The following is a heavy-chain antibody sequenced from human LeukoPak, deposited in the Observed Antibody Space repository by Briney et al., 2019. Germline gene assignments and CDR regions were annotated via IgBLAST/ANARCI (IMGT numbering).Heavy chain of an antibody. CDR2: ISYDGSNK. D-gene: IGHD6-19*01. CDR3: AKDPRGQWLARTYFDY. J-gene: IGHJ4*02. V-gene: IGHV3-30*18. CDR1: GFTFSSYG. Sequence: GRSLRLSCAASGFTFSSYGMHWVRLAPGKGLEWVAVISYDGSNKYYADSVKGRFTISRDNSKNTLYLQMNSLRAEDTAVYYCAKDPRGQWLARTYFDYWGQGTLVTVSS.